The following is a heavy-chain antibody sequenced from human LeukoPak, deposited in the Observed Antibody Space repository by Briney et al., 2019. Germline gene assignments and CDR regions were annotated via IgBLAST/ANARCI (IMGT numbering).Heavy chain of an antibody. Sequence: GGSLRLSCAASGFTFRNHAMNWVRQAPGKGLEWVSSISGSSSDIYYADSVKGRFTISRDNAKNSLYLQMNSLRAEDTAVYYCARDSGNYLDAFDIWGQGTMVTVSS. J-gene: IGHJ3*02. CDR2: ISGSSSDI. V-gene: IGHV3-21*01. CDR3: ARDSGNYLDAFDI. CDR1: GFTFRNHA. D-gene: IGHD1-7*01.